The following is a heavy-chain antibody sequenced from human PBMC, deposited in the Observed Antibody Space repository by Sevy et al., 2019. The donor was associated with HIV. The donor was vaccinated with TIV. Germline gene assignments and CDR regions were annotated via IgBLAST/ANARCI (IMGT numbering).Heavy chain of an antibody. CDR1: GFTFSSYA. V-gene: IGHV3-23*01. J-gene: IGHJ4*02. CDR3: ASTFGGTYYFDY. Sequence: GGSLRLSCAASGFTFSSYAMSWVRQAPGKGLEWVSAISGSGGRTYYADSVKGRFTISRDNSKNTLYLQMNSLRAEDTAVYYCASTFGGTYYFDYWGQGTLVTVSS. D-gene: IGHD3-16*01. CDR2: ISGSGGRT.